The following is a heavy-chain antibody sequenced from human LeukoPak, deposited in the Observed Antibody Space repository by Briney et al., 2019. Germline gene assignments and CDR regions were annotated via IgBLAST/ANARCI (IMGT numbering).Heavy chain of an antibody. CDR2: IYYSGST. V-gene: IGHV4-31*03. Sequence: SETLSLTCTVSGGSISSGGYYWSWIRQHPGKGLEWIGYIYYSGSTYYNPSLKSRVTISVDTSKNQFSLKVSSVTAEDTAVYYCARVLSSSWHPYYFDYWGQGTLVTVSS. J-gene: IGHJ4*02. D-gene: IGHD6-13*01. CDR3: ARVLSSSWHPYYFDY. CDR1: GGSISSGGYY.